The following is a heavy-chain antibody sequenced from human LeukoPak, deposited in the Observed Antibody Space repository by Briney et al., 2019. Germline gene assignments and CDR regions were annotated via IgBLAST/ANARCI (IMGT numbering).Heavy chain of an antibody. Sequence: GGTLRLSCAASGFTFSSYGMSWVRQAPGKGLEWVSAISGSGGSTYYADSVKGRFTISRDNSKNTLYLQMNSLRADDTAVYHCARVRSAAAGPLDYWGQGTLVTVSS. CDR2: ISGSGGST. D-gene: IGHD6-13*01. CDR1: GFTFSSYG. V-gene: IGHV3-23*01. J-gene: IGHJ4*02. CDR3: ARVRSAAAGPLDY.